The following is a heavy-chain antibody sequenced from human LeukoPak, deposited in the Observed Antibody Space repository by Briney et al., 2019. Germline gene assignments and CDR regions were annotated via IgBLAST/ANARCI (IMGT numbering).Heavy chain of an antibody. CDR1: GGSISSGGYY. V-gene: IGHV4-31*03. D-gene: IGHD5-12*01. CDR3: AREVGGYDFGGWFDP. J-gene: IGHJ5*02. CDR2: IYYSGST. Sequence: SETLSLTCTVSGGSISSGGYYWSWIRQHPGKGLEWIGYIYYSGSTYYNPSLKSRVTISVDTSKNQISLKLSSVTAADTAVYYCAREVGGYDFGGWFDPWGQGTLVTVSS.